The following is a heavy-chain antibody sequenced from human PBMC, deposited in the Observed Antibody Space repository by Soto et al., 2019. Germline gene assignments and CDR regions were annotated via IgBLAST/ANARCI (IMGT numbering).Heavy chain of an antibody. Sequence: PGESLKISCKGSGYSFTIYWIGWVRQMPGKGLEWMGIIYPGDYDTRYSPPFQGQVTISAAKSISTAYLQWSSLKASDTAMYYCARHGPRVYYDNSDYYYYGMDVWGQGTTVTVSS. J-gene: IGHJ6*02. D-gene: IGHD3-22*01. V-gene: IGHV5-51*01. CDR3: ARHGPRVYYDNSDYYYYGMDV. CDR1: GYSFTIYW. CDR2: IYPGDYDT.